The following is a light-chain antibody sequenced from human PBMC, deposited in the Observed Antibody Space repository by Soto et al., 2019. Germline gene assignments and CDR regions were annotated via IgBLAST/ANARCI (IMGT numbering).Light chain of an antibody. CDR1: ESIRNN. Sequence: DIQMTQSPSSLSASVGDRVTITCRASESIRNNLNWYQQKPGKAPKLLIYAASTLQSGVPSRFSGGGSGTEFTLTIGSLQPDDFTTYYCQQTYSTPRGAFGQGTKVEFQ. V-gene: IGKV1-39*01. J-gene: IGKJ1*01. CDR3: QQTYSTPRGA. CDR2: AAS.